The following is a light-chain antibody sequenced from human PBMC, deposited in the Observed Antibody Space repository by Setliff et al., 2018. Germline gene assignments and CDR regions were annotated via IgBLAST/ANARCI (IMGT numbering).Light chain of an antibody. Sequence: SALAQPPSASGSPGQSVTISCTGTSRDVGGYNYVSWYQQHPGKAPKLMIYEVSKRPSGVPDRFSGSKSGNTASLTVSGLQAEDEADCYCSSYAGSNNYVFGTGTKGTV. V-gene: IGLV2-8*01. CDR1: SRDVGGYNY. CDR3: SSYAGSNNYV. CDR2: EVS. J-gene: IGLJ1*01.